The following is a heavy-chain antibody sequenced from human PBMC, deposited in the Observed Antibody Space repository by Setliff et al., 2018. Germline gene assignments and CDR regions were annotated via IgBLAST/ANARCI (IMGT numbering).Heavy chain of an antibody. CDR2: ILDDGVKK. V-gene: IGHV3-30*03. Sequence: QPGGSLRLSCAASGFTFSTYRMHWVRQAPGKGLEWVAVILDDGVKKYHANSVKGRFTISRDNSKNTLYLQMNSLRPEDTAVYYCARTCSGSGWYFDYWGRGALVTVSS. CDR1: GFTFSTYR. J-gene: IGHJ4*02. D-gene: IGHD2-15*01. CDR3: ARTCSGSGWYFDY.